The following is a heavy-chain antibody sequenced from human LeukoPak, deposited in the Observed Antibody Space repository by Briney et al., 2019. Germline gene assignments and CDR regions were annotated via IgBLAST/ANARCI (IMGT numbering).Heavy chain of an antibody. CDR2: INHSGST. Sequence: PSETLSLTCAVYGGSFSGYYWSWIRQPPGKGLEWIGEINHSGSTNYNPSLKSRVTISVDTSKNQFSLKLSSVTAADTAVYYCARGGGIAARPTPYYFDYWGQGTLATVSS. CDR1: GGSFSGYY. V-gene: IGHV4-34*01. CDR3: ARGGGIAARPTPYYFDY. J-gene: IGHJ4*02. D-gene: IGHD6-6*01.